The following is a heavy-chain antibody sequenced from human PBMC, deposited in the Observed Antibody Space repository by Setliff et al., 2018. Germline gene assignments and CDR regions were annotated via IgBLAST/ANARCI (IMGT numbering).Heavy chain of an antibody. CDR1: GASITSGGFY. V-gene: IGHV4-61*09. CDR2: ISPSGST. D-gene: IGHD2-8*01. J-gene: IGHJ5*02. Sequence: PSETLSLTCSVSGASITSGGFYWTWIRQPAGKGLEWIGHISPSGSTTYNPSVKSRVTISLDTSKNQFSLKMSSMTAADTAVYYCARHGLHCTNGICPPPFDPWGQGTLVTVSS. CDR3: ARHGLHCTNGICPPPFDP.